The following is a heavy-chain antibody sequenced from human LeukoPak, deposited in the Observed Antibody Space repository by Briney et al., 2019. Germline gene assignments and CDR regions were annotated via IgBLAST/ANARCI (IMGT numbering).Heavy chain of an antibody. CDR3: ARPQDPGTVTFLQVET. Sequence: PGESLRLSCKASGFTFSSYSINWVRRAPGKGLEWLSSITGSSSQIYYATLVQGRFTISRDNARNSVYLHMRSLRVEDTAVYYCARPQDPGTVTFLQVETWGQGTLVTVSS. J-gene: IGHJ5*02. D-gene: IGHD6-13*01. CDR1: GFTFSSYS. V-gene: IGHV3-21*01. CDR2: ITGSSSQI.